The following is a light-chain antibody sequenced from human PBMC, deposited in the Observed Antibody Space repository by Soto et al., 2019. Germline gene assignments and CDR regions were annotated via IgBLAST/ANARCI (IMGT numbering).Light chain of an antibody. J-gene: IGKJ5*01. Sequence: EIVLTQSPGTLSLSPGERATLSCRASQSVSSSYLAWYQQKPGQAPRLLIYGPSSRAAGIPDRFSGSGSGTDFTLTISRLEPEDFAVYYCHQYGSSPRTFGQGTRREIK. CDR1: QSVSSSY. CDR2: GPS. CDR3: HQYGSSPRT. V-gene: IGKV3-20*01.